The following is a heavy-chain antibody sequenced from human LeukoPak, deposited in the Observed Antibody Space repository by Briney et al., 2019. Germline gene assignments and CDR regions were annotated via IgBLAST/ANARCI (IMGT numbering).Heavy chain of an antibody. J-gene: IGHJ4*02. CDR3: ARGDIVATSIDY. CDR2: ICYSGST. V-gene: IGHV4-59*01. D-gene: IGHD5-12*01. Sequence: SETLSLTCTVSGGSISSYYWSWIRQPPGKGLEWIGYICYSGSTNYNPSLKSRVTISVDTSKNQFSLKLSSVTAADTAVYYCARGDIVATSIDYWGQGTLVTVSS. CDR1: GGSISSYY.